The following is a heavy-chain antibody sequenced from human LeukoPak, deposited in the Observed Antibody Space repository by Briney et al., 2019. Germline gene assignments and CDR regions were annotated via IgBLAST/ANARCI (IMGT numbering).Heavy chain of an antibody. CDR1: GFPLRNYA. CDR2: INWNGGST. D-gene: IGHD6-25*01. V-gene: IGHV3-20*04. CDR3: ARSDSSGYYYYMDV. J-gene: IGHJ6*03. Sequence: PGGSLRLSCAASGFPLRNYAMSWVRQAPGKGLEWVSGINWNGGSTDYADSVKGRFTIFRDNAKTSLYLQMNSLRAEDTALYYCARSDSSGYYYYMDVWGKGTTVTVSS.